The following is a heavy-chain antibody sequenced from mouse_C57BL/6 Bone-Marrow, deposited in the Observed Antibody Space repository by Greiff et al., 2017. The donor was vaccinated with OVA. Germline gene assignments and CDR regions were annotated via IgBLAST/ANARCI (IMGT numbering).Heavy chain of an antibody. V-gene: IGHV10-1*01. CDR2: IRSKSNNYAT. CDR1: GFSFTTYA. J-gene: IGHJ4*01. Sequence: EVHLVESGGGLVQPKGSLKLSCAASGFSFTTYAMNWVRQAPGQGLEWVARIRSKSNNYATYYADSVKDRFTISRDDSESMLYLQMNNLKAEDTAMYYCVRHRYAMDYWGQGTSVTVSS. CDR3: VRHRYAMDY.